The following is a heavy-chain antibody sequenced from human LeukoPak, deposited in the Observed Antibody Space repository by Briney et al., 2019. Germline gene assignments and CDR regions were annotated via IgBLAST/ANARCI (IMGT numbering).Heavy chain of an antibody. CDR1: GGPFSGYY. J-gene: IGHJ5*02. D-gene: IGHD1-1*01. V-gene: IGHV4-34*01. CDR2: INHSGST. CDR3: ARAPRDSRYNHFDL. Sequence: SETLSLTCAVYGGPFSGYYWSWIRQPPGKGLEWIGEINHSGSTNYNPSLKSRVTISIDTSKNQFSLKLSSVTAADTAVYYCARAPRDSRYNHFDLWGQGTLVTVSS.